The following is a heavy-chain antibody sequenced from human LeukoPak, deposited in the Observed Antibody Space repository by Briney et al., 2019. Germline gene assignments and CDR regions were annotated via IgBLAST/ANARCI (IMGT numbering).Heavy chain of an antibody. CDR2: IYYSGST. V-gene: IGHV4-39*07. D-gene: IGHD6-19*01. CDR1: GGSISSSSYY. J-gene: IGHJ5*02. CDR3: ARAIAVAGTRRFDP. Sequence: SETLSRTCTVSGGSISSSSYYWGWIRQPPGKGLEWIGSIYYSGSTHYNPSLKSRVTISVDTSKNQFSLKLSSVTAADTAVYYCARAIAVAGTRRFDPWGQGTLVTVSS.